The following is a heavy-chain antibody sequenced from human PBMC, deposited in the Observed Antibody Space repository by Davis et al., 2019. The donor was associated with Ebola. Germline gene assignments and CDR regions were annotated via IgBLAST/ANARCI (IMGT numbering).Heavy chain of an antibody. D-gene: IGHD6-19*01. CDR2: INHSGST. Sequence: PSETLSLTCAVYGGSFSGYYWSWIRQPPGKGLEWIGEINHSGSTSYNPSLKSRVTISVDTSKNQFSLKLSSVTAADTAVYFCARDPSLSGWDYFDYWGQGILVTVSS. CDR1: GGSFSGYY. V-gene: IGHV4-34*01. CDR3: ARDPSLSGWDYFDY. J-gene: IGHJ4*02.